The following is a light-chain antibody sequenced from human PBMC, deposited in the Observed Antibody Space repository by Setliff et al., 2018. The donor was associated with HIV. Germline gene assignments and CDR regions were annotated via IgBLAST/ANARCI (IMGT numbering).Light chain of an antibody. CDR1: KLGHKY. J-gene: IGLJ1*01. V-gene: IGLV3-1*01. CDR3: QAWDSTTGV. Sequence: SYELAQPPSASVSPGQTASITCSGDKLGHKYASWYQQKPGQSPVVVMYQDTKRPSGIPERFSGSNSGNTATLTISGTPAMDEADYYCQAWDSTTGVFGTGTKVTV. CDR2: QDT.